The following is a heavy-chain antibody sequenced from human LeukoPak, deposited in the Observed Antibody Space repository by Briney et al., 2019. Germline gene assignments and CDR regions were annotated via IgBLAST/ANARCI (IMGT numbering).Heavy chain of an antibody. CDR2: IYYSGST. D-gene: IGHD4-17*01. Sequence: SETLSLICTVSGGSISSYYWSWIRQPPGKGLEWIGYIYYSGSTNYNPSPKSRVTISVDTSKNQFSLKLSSVTAADTAVYYCARGDGDYDLDYFDYWGQGTLVTVSS. V-gene: IGHV4-59*01. J-gene: IGHJ4*02. CDR3: ARGDGDYDLDYFDY. CDR1: GGSISSYY.